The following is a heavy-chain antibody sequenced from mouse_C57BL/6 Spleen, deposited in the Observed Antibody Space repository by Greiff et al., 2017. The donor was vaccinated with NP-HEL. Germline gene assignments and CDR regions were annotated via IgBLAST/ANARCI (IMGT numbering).Heavy chain of an antibody. CDR1: GFTFSDCG. D-gene: IGHD2-2*01. CDR3: ARRGVTTLYYAMDY. V-gene: IGHV5-17*01. Sequence: DVQLQESGGGLVKPGGSLKLSCAASGFTFSDCGMHWVRQAPEKGLEWVAYISSGSSTIYYADTVKGRFTISRDNAKNTLFLQMTSLRSEDTAMYYCARRGVTTLYYAMDYWGQGTSVTVSS. CDR2: ISSGSSTI. J-gene: IGHJ4*01.